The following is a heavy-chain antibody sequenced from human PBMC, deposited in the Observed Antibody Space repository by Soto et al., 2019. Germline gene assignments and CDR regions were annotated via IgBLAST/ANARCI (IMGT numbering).Heavy chain of an antibody. CDR1: GFTFSDYY. V-gene: IGHV3-11*01. D-gene: IGHD2-15*01. CDR2: ISSSGSTI. CDR3: ASPRPPYCSGGSCYYYYGMDV. Sequence: QVPLVESGGGLVKPGGSLRLSCAASGFTFSDYYMSWIRQAPGKGLEWVSYISSSGSTIYYADSVKGRFTISRDNAKNSLYLQMNSLRAEDTAVYYCASPRPPYCSGGSCYYYYGMDVWGQGTTVTVSS. J-gene: IGHJ6*02.